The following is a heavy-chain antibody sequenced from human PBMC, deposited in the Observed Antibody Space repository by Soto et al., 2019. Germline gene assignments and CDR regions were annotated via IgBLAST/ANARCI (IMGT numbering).Heavy chain of an antibody. Sequence: QITLKESGPTLVKPTQTLSLTCSCSGFSLTSTGVGVGWFRQPPGKALEWLGLTYWNDDDRYRSSLRSRLTITKDTSKNQVVLTMTNMDPEDTATYYCAHRPGGSGWRYYFDYWGQGTLVTISS. J-gene: IGHJ4*02. V-gene: IGHV2-5*01. CDR3: AHRPGGSGWRYYFDY. CDR2: TYWNDDD. CDR1: GFSLTSTGVG. D-gene: IGHD6-19*01.